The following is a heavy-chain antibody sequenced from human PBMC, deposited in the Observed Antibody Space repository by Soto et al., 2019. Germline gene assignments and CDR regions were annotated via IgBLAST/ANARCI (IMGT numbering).Heavy chain of an antibody. CDR1: GGTFSSYA. D-gene: IGHD3-22*01. J-gene: IGHJ3*02. Sequence: QVQLVQSGAEVKKPGSSVKVSCKASGGTFSSYAISWVRQAPGQGLEWMGGIIPIFGTANYAQKFQGRVTITADESTSTAYMELSSLRSEDTAVYYCARGMDYYDSSGYWGAFDIWGQGTMVTVSS. CDR2: IIPIFGTA. CDR3: ARGMDYYDSSGYWGAFDI. V-gene: IGHV1-69*12.